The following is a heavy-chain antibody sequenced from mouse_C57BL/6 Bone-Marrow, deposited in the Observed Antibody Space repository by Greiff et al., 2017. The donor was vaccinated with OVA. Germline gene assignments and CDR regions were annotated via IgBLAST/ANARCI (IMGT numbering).Heavy chain of an antibody. CDR1: GYTFTDYY. V-gene: IGHV1-76*01. J-gene: IGHJ4*01. Sequence: QVQLQQSGAELVRPGASVKLSCKASGYTFTDYYINWVKQRPGQGLEWIARIYPGSGNTYYNEKFKGKATLTAEKSSSTAYMQLSSLTSEDSAVYVCARGRWLLGAMDYWGQGTSVTVSS. D-gene: IGHD2-3*01. CDR2: IYPGSGNT. CDR3: ARGRWLLGAMDY.